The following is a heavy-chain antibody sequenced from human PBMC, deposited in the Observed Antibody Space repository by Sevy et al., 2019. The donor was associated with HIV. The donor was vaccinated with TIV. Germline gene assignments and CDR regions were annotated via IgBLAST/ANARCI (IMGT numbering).Heavy chain of an antibody. V-gene: IGHV4-59*12. CDR2: IDYTGST. J-gene: IGHJ4*02. Sequence: SETLSLTCAVSGGSISGYYWSWIRQPPGKGLEWIGYIDYTGSTNYSPSLKSRVTISVDTSKSQFSLKLNSVTAADTAFYYCARDEVVSGTYYNLIEYWGQGTLVTVSS. CDR3: ARDEVVSGTYYNLIEY. CDR1: GGSISGYY. D-gene: IGHD3-10*01.